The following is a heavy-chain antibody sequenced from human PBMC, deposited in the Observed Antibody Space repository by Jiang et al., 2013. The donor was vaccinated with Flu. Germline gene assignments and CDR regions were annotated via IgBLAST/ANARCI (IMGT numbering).Heavy chain of an antibody. J-gene: IGHJ5*02. D-gene: IGHD6-19*01. Sequence: VQLLESGGGVVQPGRSLRLSCAVSGFTFSSYAMHWVRQAPGKGLEWVALISYDGNTQYYADSVEGRFTISRDNSKNTLYLQMNSLRGEDTAVYFCARDFIETRYTSDWSHSWGQGT. V-gene: IGHV3-30-3*01. CDR3: ARDFIETRYTSDWSHS. CDR1: GFTFSSYA. CDR2: ISYDGNTQ.